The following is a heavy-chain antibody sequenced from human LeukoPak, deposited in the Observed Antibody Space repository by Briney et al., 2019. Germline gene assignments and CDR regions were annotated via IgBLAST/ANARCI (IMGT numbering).Heavy chain of an antibody. CDR1: GFTFSSYS. J-gene: IGHJ6*03. CDR3: ARYYDFWSIYSSYYYMDV. CDR2: ISSSSNYI. D-gene: IGHD3-3*01. Sequence: GGSLRLSCAASGFTFSSYSMNWVRQAPGKGLEWVSSISSSSNYIYYADSVKGRVTISRDNAKNSLYLQMNSLRAEDTAVYYCARYYDFWSIYSSYYYMDVWGKGTTVTVSS. V-gene: IGHV3-21*01.